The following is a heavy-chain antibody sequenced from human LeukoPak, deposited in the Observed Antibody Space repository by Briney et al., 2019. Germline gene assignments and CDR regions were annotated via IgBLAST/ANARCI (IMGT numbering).Heavy chain of an antibody. CDR3: ARVASSSWYHYYHYYMDV. CDR1: GGSISSYY. D-gene: IGHD6-13*01. J-gene: IGHJ6*03. V-gene: IGHV4-4*07. CDR2: IYTSGST. Sequence: SETLSLTCTVSGGSISSYYWSWIRQPAGKGLEWIGRIYTSGSTNYNPSLKSRVTMSVDTSKNQFSLKLSSVTAADTAVYYCARVASSSWYHYYHYYMDVWGKGTTVTISS.